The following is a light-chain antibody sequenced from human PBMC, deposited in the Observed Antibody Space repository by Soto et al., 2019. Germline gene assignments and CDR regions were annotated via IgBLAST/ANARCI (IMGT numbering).Light chain of an antibody. V-gene: IGLV2-8*01. CDR1: SSDVGGYNY. Sequence: QCVLTQPPSASGSLGQSVTISCTGTSSDVGGYNYVSWHQQHPGKAPKLMIYEVTKRPSGVPDRFSGSKSGNTASLTVSGLQAEDEADYYCSSFAGGGNPVLFGGGTKLTVL. CDR2: EVT. J-gene: IGLJ2*01. CDR3: SSFAGGGNPVL.